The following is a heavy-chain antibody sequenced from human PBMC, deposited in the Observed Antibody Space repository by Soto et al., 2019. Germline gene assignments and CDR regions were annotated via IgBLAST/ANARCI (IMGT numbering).Heavy chain of an antibody. CDR1: GVSISSGNW. CDR3: ARLVYDSRLNYLYFDH. D-gene: IGHD3-22*01. J-gene: IGHJ4*02. V-gene: IGHV4-4*02. CDR2: VYNDGSA. Sequence: SETLSLTCDVSGVSISSGNWWSWVRQPPGKGLEWIAEVYNDGSANYHPSLESRATISVDRSKTQFSLRLSSVTAADTGKYYCARLVYDSRLNYLYFDHWGQGTLVTVSS.